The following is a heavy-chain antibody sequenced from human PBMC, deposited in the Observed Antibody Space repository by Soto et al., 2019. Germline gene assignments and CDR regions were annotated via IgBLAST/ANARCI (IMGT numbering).Heavy chain of an antibody. CDR3: VKDEGFCTGGNCYSVARGGFDL. D-gene: IGHD2-15*01. Sequence: HPGGSLRLSCSASGFALSSYGMHWVRQAPGKGLEYVSSISSNGISTYYADSVKGRFTISRDNSQNTLYIQMNSLRPDDTALYYCVKDEGFCTGGNCYSVARGGFDLWGEGTMVTV. V-gene: IGHV3-64*05. CDR2: ISSNGIST. J-gene: IGHJ3*01. CDR1: GFALSSYG.